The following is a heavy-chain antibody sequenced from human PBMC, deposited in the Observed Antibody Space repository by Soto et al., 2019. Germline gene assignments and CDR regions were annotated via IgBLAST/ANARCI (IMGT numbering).Heavy chain of an antibody. CDR1: GDSFSLASDY. CDR2: VFYSGTT. D-gene: IGHD2-15*01. J-gene: IGHJ6*02. CDR3: AGPLYCTSGSCYPYYYYGMDV. Sequence: TSETLSLTCAVSGDSFSLASDYWGWIRQPPGKGLEWIGSVFYSGTTFYNPSLKNRATISVDTSKSQISLTLRSLTAADTAVYFCAGPLYCTSGSCYPYYYYGMDVWGQGTTVTVSS. V-gene: IGHV4-39*01.